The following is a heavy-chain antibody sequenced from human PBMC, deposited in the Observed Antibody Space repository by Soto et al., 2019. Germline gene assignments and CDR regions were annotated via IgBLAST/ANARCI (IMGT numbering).Heavy chain of an antibody. CDR3: SRVFSSGMGWMYYFD. Sequence: ELQESGPRLVMSSGTLSLTCKITSCSISTDNWWSWVRQPPGEALEWIGEIYYTWGTNYNPSHKRRFTLTICKSKDQLSLILTSATAVDTGLYYSSRVFSSGMGWMYYFD. CDR2: IYYTWGT. V-gene: IGHV4-4*02. CDR1: SCSISTDNW. J-gene: IGHJ4*01. D-gene: IGHD1-1*01.